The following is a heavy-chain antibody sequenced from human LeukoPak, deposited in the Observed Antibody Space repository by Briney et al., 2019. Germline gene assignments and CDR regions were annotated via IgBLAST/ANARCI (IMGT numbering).Heavy chain of an antibody. J-gene: IGHJ4*02. D-gene: IGHD5-24*01. Sequence: GGSLRLSCAASGFTLDDYAMHWVRQAPGKGLEWVSGISWNSGSIGYADSVKGRFTISRDNAKNSLYLQMNSLRAEDTAVYYCARDPGYNFYFDYWGQGALVTVSS. CDR3: ARDPGYNFYFDY. V-gene: IGHV3-9*01. CDR1: GFTLDDYA. CDR2: ISWNSGSI.